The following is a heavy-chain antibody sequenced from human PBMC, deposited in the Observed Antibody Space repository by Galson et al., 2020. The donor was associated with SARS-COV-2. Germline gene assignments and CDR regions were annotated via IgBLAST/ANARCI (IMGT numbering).Heavy chain of an antibody. D-gene: IGHD4-17*01. CDR3: AKDGSDGDYSCFDY. CDR1: GYTFTSYA. J-gene: IGHJ4*02. Sequence: GESLKISCAASGYTFTSYAMSWVRQAPGKGLEWVAAISRSGGSTYYADSVKGRVTISRDNSKNTLYLQRNSLRAEDTAVYYCAKDGSDGDYSCFDYWGQGTLVTVSS. CDR2: ISRSGGST. V-gene: IGHV3-23*01.